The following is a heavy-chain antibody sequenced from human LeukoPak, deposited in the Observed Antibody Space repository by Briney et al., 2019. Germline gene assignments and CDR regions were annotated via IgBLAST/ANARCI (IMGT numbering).Heavy chain of an antibody. V-gene: IGHV4-59*01. J-gene: IGHJ4*02. CDR2: IYYSGSS. CDR3: ARQQYSTSSCDS. D-gene: IGHD6-6*01. Sequence: SETLSLTCSVSGGSISTYYWSWIRPPPGKGLEWIGNIYYSGSSYYNPSLKSRVTVSVDTAKNQFSLKLSSVTAADTAVYYCARQQYSTSSCDSWGQGTLVTVST. CDR1: GGSISTYY.